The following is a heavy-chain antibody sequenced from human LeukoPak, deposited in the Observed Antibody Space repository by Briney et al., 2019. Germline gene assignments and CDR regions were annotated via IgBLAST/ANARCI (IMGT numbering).Heavy chain of an antibody. D-gene: IGHD2-15*01. V-gene: IGHV1-8*01. J-gene: IGHJ3*02. Sequence: ASVKVYCEASGYTCTSYDINWVRQATGQGLEWMGWMNPNSGNTGYAQKFQARVSMTRNTSISTAYMELSSLRSEDTAVYYCTRGLVVLSATSWAFDIWGHGTMVTVSS. CDR3: TRGLVVLSATSWAFDI. CDR2: MNPNSGNT. CDR1: GYTCTSYD.